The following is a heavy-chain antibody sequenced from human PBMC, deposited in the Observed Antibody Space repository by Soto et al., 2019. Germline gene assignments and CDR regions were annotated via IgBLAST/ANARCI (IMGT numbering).Heavy chain of an antibody. D-gene: IGHD5-12*01. V-gene: IGHV3-48*01. CDR3: ARDRGPMGSVDTMRGY. J-gene: IGHJ4*02. Sequence: EVQLVESGGGLVQPGGSLTLSCAASGFAFSDYGMMWVRQAPGKGLECISSICGSTIYYADSVKGRFTISRDNAKNSLFLQMNNLGAEDSAVYYCARDRGPMGSVDTMRGYWGQGILVTVSS. CDR2: ICGSTI. CDR1: GFAFSDYG.